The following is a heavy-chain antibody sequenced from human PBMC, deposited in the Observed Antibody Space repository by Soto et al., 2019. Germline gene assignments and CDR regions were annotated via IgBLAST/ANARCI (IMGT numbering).Heavy chain of an antibody. Sequence: PSETLSLTCTVSGGSISSSSYYWGWIRQPPGKGLEWIGSIYYSGSTYYNPSLKSRVTISVDTSKNQFSLKLSSVTAADTAVYYCAREHSSSARFVWGQGTLVTVSS. CDR1: GGSISSSSYY. CDR2: IYYSGST. D-gene: IGHD6-13*01. V-gene: IGHV4-39*02. CDR3: AREHSSSARFV. J-gene: IGHJ4*02.